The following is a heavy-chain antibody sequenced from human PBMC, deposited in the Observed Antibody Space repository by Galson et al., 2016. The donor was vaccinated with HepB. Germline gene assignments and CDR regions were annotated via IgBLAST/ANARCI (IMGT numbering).Heavy chain of an antibody. J-gene: IGHJ3*01. CDR1: ADTFRSYG. CDR3: ARPRYRSATSCYYDAFDL. V-gene: IGHV1-69*10. Sequence: SVKVSCKASADTFRSYGISWMRQAPRQGLEWMGATIPLLDVTNYAQSFQGRLKLTADKSTGTVFMELRGLTSEDTAVYYCARPRYRSATSCYYDAFDLWAQGQRSPSPQ. D-gene: IGHD2-15*01. CDR2: TIPLLDVT.